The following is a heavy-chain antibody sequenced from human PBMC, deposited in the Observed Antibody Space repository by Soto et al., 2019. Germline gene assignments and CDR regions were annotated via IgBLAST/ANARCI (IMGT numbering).Heavy chain of an antibody. Sequence: QVQLEQSGAEVKKPGASVKVSCKTSGYTFTSYTLHWVRQAPGQGLEWMGWINAGNGREKYSQRFQDRVSLSTDKSATTAYMEWRSLRSEDTAMYYCARGGGWVGEASFDSWGQGTLVTVSS. CDR1: GYTFTSYT. D-gene: IGHD3-10*01. V-gene: IGHV1-3*01. CDR3: ARGGGWVGEASFDS. CDR2: INAGNGRE. J-gene: IGHJ4*02.